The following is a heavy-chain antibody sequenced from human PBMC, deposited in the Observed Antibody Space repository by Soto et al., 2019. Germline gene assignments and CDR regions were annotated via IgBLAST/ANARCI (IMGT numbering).Heavy chain of an antibody. J-gene: IGHJ5*02. D-gene: IGHD3-16*01. CDR3: AKTSGYDYVWGSSGLDP. V-gene: IGHV3-30*18. Sequence: QVQLVESGGGVVQPGRSLRLSCAASGFTFSSFGMHWVRQAPDKGLQWVAVISYDGSDKYYADSVKGRFTISRDDSTNTMYLQMNSLRLEDTAVYYCAKTSGYDYVWGSSGLDPWGQGTLVTVS. CDR2: ISYDGSDK. CDR1: GFTFSSFG.